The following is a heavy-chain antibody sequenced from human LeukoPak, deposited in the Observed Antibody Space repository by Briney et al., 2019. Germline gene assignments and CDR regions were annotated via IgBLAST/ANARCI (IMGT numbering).Heavy chain of an antibody. J-gene: IGHJ3*02. Sequence: GGSLRLSCAASGFTVSSNYMSWVRQAPGKGLEWVAVIAYDGSNKYHADSVKGRFTISRDNSKNTLYLQMNSLRAEDTAVYYCARDPYITMVRGVIPHDAFDIWGQGTMVTVSS. D-gene: IGHD3-10*01. CDR1: GFTVSSNY. V-gene: IGHV3-30*03. CDR2: IAYDGSNK. CDR3: ARDPYITMVRGVIPHDAFDI.